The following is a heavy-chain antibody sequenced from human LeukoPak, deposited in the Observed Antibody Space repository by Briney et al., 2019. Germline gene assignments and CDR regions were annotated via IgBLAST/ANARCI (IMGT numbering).Heavy chain of an antibody. CDR1: GYTFTSYG. CDR2: ISAYNGNT. D-gene: IGHD3-10*01. V-gene: IGHV1-18*01. Sequence: GASVKVSCKASGYTFTSYGISWVRQAPGQGLEWMGWISAYNGNTNYAQKFQGRVTITADESTSTAYMELSSLRSEDTAVYYCARDLTMVRGNYYYYYYMDVWGKGTTVTISS. CDR3: ARDLTMVRGNYYYYYYMDV. J-gene: IGHJ6*03.